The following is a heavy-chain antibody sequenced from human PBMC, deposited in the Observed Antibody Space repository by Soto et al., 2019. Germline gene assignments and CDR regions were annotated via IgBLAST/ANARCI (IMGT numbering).Heavy chain of an antibody. V-gene: IGHV4-39*01. D-gene: IGHD6-19*01. CDR1: GGSISSSSYY. CDR3: ARWNSSGPPPYYYGMDV. Sequence: SETLSLTCTVSGGSISSSSYYWGWIRQPPGKGLGWIGSIYYSGSTYYNPSLKSRVTISVDTSKNQFSLKLSSVTAADTAVYYCARWNSSGPPPYYYGMDVWGQGTTVTVSS. J-gene: IGHJ6*02. CDR2: IYYSGST.